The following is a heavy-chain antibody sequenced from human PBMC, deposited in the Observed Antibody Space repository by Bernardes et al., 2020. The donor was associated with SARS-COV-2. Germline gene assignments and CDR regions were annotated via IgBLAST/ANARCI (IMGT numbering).Heavy chain of an antibody. J-gene: IGHJ4*02. CDR1: GFTFSHFA. CDR2: ISYEERTA. D-gene: IGHD2-2*01. V-gene: IGHV3-30*19. CDR3: ARETQDATSSYFDY. Sequence: GGSLRLSCAASGFTFSHFAMHWVRKAPGKGLEWLEIISYEERTAYNADSVKGRFTISRDNSKETIFLQMSSLRPEDTAVYYCARETQDATSSYFDYWGQGTLVTVSS.